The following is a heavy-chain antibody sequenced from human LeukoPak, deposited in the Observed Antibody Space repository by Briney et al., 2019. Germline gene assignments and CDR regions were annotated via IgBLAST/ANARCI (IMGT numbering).Heavy chain of an antibody. CDR3: ARIARYYYYYGMDV. CDR2: ISSSSSYI. CDR1: GFTFSSYS. V-gene: IGHV3-21*01. J-gene: IGHJ6*02. Sequence: PGGSLRLSCAASGFTFSSYSMNWVRQAPGKGLEWVSSISSSSSYIYYADSVKGRFTISRDNAKNSLYLQMNSLRAEDTAVYYCARIARYYYYYGMDVWVQGTTVTVSS.